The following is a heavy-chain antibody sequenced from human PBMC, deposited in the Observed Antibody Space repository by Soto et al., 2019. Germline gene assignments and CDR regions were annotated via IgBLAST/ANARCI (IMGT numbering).Heavy chain of an antibody. V-gene: IGHV1-69*02. CDR2: IIPILGIA. D-gene: IGHD2-15*01. J-gene: IGHJ5*02. CDR3: ARVARYCSGGSCYSSGWFDP. CDR1: GGTFSSYT. Sequence: QVQLVQSGAEVKKPGSSVKVSCKASGGTFSSYTISWVRQAPGQGLEWMGRIIPILGIANYAQKFQGRVTITADKSTSTAYMERSSLRSEDTAVYYCARVARYCSGGSCYSSGWFDPWGQGTLVTVSS.